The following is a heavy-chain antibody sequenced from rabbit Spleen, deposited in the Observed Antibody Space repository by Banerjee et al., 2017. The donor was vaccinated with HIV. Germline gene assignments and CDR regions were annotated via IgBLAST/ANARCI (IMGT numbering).Heavy chain of an antibody. CDR1: GFDFSSNA. V-gene: IGHV1S40*01. CDR3: ARDTSTSFSSYGMDL. Sequence: QSLEESGGDLVKPGASLTLTCTASGFDFSSNAMCWVRQAPGKGLEWIACIYAGSSGSTYYASWAKGRFTCSKTSSTTVTLQMTRLTAADTATYFCARDTSTSFSSYGMDLWGPGTLVTVS. D-gene: IGHD1-1*01. J-gene: IGHJ6*01. CDR2: IYAGSSGST.